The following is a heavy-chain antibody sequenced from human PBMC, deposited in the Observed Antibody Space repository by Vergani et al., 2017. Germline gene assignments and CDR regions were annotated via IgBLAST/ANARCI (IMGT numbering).Heavy chain of an antibody. V-gene: IGHV5-51*01. Sequence: EVQLVQSGAEVKKPGASLKISCEGSGYSFTSYWIGWVRQMPGKGLEWMGIIYPGDSDTRYSPSFQGQVTISADKSISTAYLQWSSLKASDTAMYYCARERVGSGWYWAKYYYYYMDVWGKGTTVTVSS. CDR2: IYPGDSDT. J-gene: IGHJ6*03. D-gene: IGHD6-19*01. CDR1: GYSFTSYW. CDR3: ARERVGSGWYWAKYYYYYMDV.